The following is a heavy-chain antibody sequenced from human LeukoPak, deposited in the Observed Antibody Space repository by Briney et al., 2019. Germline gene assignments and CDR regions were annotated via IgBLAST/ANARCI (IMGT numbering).Heavy chain of an antibody. J-gene: IGHJ4*02. CDR1: GFTFSSYE. CDR2: ISSSDSTI. CDR3: ARDYGGSSPFDY. Sequence: GRSLRLSCAASGFTFSSYEMHWVRQAPGKGLEWVSYISSSDSTIYYADSVKGRFTISRDNAKNSLYLQMNSLRAEDTVVYYCARDYGGSSPFDYWGQGTLVTVSS. D-gene: IGHD4-23*01. V-gene: IGHV3-48*03.